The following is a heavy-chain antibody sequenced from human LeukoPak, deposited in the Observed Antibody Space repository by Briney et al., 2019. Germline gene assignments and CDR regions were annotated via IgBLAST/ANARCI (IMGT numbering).Heavy chain of an antibody. CDR2: TSYDGSNK. D-gene: IGHD4-23*01. Sequence: GGSLRLSCAASGFTFSSYAMHWVRQAPGKGLEWVAVTSYDGSNKYYADSVKGRFTISRDNSKNTLYLQMNSLRAEDTAVYYCARRAGGYSHPYDYWGQGILVTVSS. J-gene: IGHJ4*02. CDR1: GFTFSSYA. CDR3: ARRAGGYSHPYDY. V-gene: IGHV3-30*04.